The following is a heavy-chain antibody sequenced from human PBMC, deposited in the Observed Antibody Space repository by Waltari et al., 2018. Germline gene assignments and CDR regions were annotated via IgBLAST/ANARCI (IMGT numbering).Heavy chain of an antibody. CDR3: AREQFYNSGIQGSAFDY. CDR2: IGRSGDIM. D-gene: IGHD3-10*01. V-gene: IGHV3-48*03. Sequence: EVQLVESGGGLIQPGGSLRLSCAASGFTFRSSEVNWVRQAPGKGLELVSYIGRSGDIMFFADSVRGRFTISRDNAKNSLYLQMNSLRVEDTAVYYCAREQFYNSGIQGSAFDYWGQGTLVTVSS. CDR1: GFTFRSSE. J-gene: IGHJ4*02.